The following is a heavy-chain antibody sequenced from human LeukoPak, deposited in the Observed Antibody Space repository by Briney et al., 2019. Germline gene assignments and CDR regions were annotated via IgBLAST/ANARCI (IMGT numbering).Heavy chain of an antibody. Sequence: SETLSLTCTVSGGSMSPYHWSWIRQPPGKGLEWIGYIYYSGSTYYNPSLKSRVTISVDTSKNQFSLKLSSVTAADTAVYYCARQGSRYAFDIWGQGTMVTVSS. D-gene: IGHD6-13*01. CDR2: IYYSGST. J-gene: IGHJ3*02. V-gene: IGHV4-59*08. CDR1: GGSMSPYH. CDR3: ARQGSRYAFDI.